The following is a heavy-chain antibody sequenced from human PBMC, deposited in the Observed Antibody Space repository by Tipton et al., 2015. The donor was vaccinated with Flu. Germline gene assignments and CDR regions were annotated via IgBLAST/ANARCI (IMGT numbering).Heavy chain of an antibody. V-gene: IGHV4-38-2*01. CDR1: GDSISSDYF. CDR2: IHRSRST. Sequence: TLSLTCAVSGDSISSDYFWDWIRQPPGKGLEWIATIHRSRSTNYNPSLRSRVTISVDTSKNQFSLEMRSVTAADMAVYYCARRDFSSYVSDPKNWFDRWGQGALVTVSS. D-gene: IGHD4-11*01. CDR3: ARRDFSSYVSDPKNWFDR. J-gene: IGHJ5*02.